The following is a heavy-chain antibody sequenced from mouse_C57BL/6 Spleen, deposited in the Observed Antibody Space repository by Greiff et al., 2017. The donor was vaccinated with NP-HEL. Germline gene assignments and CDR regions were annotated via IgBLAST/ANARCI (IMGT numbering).Heavy chain of an antibody. CDR2: IYPGDGDT. D-gene: IGHD1-1*01. V-gene: IGHV1-82*01. CDR3: ARRFITTVVDAMDY. CDR1: GYAFSSSW. J-gene: IGHJ4*01. Sequence: VKLQESGPELVKPGASVKISCKASGYAFSSSWMNWVKQRPGKGLEWIGRIYPGDGDTNYNGKFKGKATLTADKSSSTAYMQLSSLTSEDSAVYFCARRFITTVVDAMDYWGQGTSVTVSS.